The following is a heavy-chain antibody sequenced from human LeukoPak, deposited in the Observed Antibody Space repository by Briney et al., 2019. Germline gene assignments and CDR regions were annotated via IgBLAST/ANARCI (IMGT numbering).Heavy chain of an antibody. CDR1: RLTFHTYW. D-gene: IGHD6-13*01. CDR2: ITPDGSDK. Sequence: PGGSLRLSCAASRLTFHTYWMTWVRQAPGKGLEWVANITPDGSDKYYVDSVKGRFTISRDNAKNSLYLQMNSLRAEDTAVYYCANGRGSSGSRWGQGTLVTVSS. CDR3: ANGRGSSGSR. J-gene: IGHJ4*02. V-gene: IGHV3-7*01.